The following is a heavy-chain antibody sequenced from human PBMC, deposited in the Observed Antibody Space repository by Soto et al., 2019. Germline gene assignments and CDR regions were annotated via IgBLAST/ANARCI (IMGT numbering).Heavy chain of an antibody. D-gene: IGHD1-1*01. CDR2: VYTSDPDD. CDR1: GYRFSSSW. Sequence: GASLMICCQCTGYRFSSSWIGWVRQPPGKGLECLGNVYTSDPDDRYSPAFKGQVTISADNSINTTYVQLLDLMASDTAIYFGTNGSTSPVDSWGQGTRVTVSS. CDR3: TNGSTSPVDS. V-gene: IGHV5-51*01. J-gene: IGHJ4*03.